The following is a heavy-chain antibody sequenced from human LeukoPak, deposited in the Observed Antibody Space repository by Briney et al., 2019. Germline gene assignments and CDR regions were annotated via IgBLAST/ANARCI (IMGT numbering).Heavy chain of an antibody. D-gene: IGHD3-10*01. CDR2: INAGNGNT. CDR3: ARSKGSASYYYFDY. V-gene: IGHV1-3*01. Sequence: ASVKVSCKASGYAFTSYAMHWVRQAPGQRLEWMGWINAGNGNTKYSQKFQGRVTITRDTSASTAYMELSSLRSEDTAVYYCARSKGSASYYYFDYWGQGTLVTVSS. CDR1: GYAFTSYA. J-gene: IGHJ4*02.